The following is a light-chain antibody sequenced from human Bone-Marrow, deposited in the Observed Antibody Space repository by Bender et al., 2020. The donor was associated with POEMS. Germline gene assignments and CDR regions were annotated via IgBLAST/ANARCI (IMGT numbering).Light chain of an antibody. CDR2: ANN. CDR3: QSYDNSLGGWV. V-gene: IGLV1-40*01. CDR1: SSNTGSGYD. Sequence: QSVLTQPPSVSGAPGQRVTISCTGSSSNTGSGYDINWYQHLPGTAPKLLIYANNKRPSGVPDRFSGSRSGTLASLAITGLQAEDEADYYCQSYDNSLGGWVFGGGTKLTVL. J-gene: IGLJ3*02.